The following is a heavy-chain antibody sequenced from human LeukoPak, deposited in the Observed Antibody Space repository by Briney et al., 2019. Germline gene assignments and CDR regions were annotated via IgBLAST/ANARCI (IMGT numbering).Heavy chain of an antibody. CDR3: AREGYGSGSWREWFDP. CDR2: ISSSGSTI. J-gene: IGHJ5*02. Sequence: PGGSLRLSCAASGFTFSSYEMNWVRQAPGKGLEWVSYISSSGSTIYYADSVKGRFTISRDNAKKSLYLQMNSLRDEDTAVYYCAREGYGSGSWREWFDPWGQGTLVTVSS. V-gene: IGHV3-48*03. CDR1: GFTFSSYE. D-gene: IGHD3-10*01.